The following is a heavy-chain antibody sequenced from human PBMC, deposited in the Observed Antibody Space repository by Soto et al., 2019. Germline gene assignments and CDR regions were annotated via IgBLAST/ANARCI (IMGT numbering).Heavy chain of an antibody. Sequence: EVQLVESGGGLVKPGGSLRLSCAASGFTFSSYSMNWVRQAPGKGLEWVSSISSSSSYKYYADSVKGRFTISRDNAKNSLDLQMNSLRAEDTAVYYCARDGYSYGQSGYYFDYWGQGTLVTVSS. V-gene: IGHV3-21*01. CDR2: ISSSSSYK. CDR1: GFTFSSYS. D-gene: IGHD5-18*01. CDR3: ARDGYSYGQSGYYFDY. J-gene: IGHJ4*02.